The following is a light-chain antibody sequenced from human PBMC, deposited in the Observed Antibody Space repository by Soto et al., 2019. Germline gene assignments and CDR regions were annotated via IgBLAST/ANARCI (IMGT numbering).Light chain of an antibody. V-gene: IGKV3-11*01. CDR3: QQRSNWPRT. J-gene: IGKJ1*01. CDR2: DVS. CDR1: QNISSY. Sequence: IVLTQSPVTLSLSPGERATLSCRASQNISSYLIWYQQKPGQAPRLLMYDVSNRATCIPARFSGSGSGTDFTLTISSLEPEDLAVYYCQQRSNWPRTFGQGTKVEIK.